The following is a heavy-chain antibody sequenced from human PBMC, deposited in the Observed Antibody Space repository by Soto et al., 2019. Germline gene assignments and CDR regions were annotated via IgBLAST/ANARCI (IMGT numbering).Heavy chain of an antibody. V-gene: IGHV3-23*01. CDR2: INIVGGNT. CDR3: SKTYYFDP. J-gene: IGHJ4*02. CDR1: GFTFSNYA. Sequence: VQLLESGGDLVQPGGSLRLSCAASGFTFSNYAMSWVRQAPGKALEWVSSINIVGGNTNYADSVRGRFTMSRDDSKNTVFLQMNSLRAEDTAIYYCSKTYYFDPWGQGTLVTVSS.